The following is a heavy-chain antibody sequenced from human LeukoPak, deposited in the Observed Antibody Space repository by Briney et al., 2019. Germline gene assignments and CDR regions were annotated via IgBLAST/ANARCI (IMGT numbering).Heavy chain of an antibody. CDR3: ARGFGEGYGA. V-gene: IGHV3-53*01. D-gene: IGHD5-24*01. CDR2: IYAGSST. CDR1: GFTVSSDY. J-gene: IGHJ5*02. Sequence: SGGSLRLSCAASGFTVSSDYMSWVRQAPGKGLEWVSLIYAGSSTYYADSAKGRFTISRDNSKNTLYLQMNSLRAEDTAVYYCARGFGEGYGAWGQGTLVTVSS.